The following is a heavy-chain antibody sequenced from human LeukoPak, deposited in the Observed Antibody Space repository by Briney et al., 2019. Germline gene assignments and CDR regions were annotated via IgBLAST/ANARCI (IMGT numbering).Heavy chain of an antibody. V-gene: IGHV4-59*12. CDR3: ARVLSSGWSKGMDV. Sequence: SETLSLTCTASGGSISSYYWSWIRQPPGKGLEWIGYIYYSGSTNYNPSLKSRVTISVDTSKNQFSLKLSSVTAADTAVYYCARVLSSGWSKGMDVWGQGTTVTVSS. CDR1: GGSISSYY. CDR2: IYYSGST. D-gene: IGHD6-19*01. J-gene: IGHJ6*02.